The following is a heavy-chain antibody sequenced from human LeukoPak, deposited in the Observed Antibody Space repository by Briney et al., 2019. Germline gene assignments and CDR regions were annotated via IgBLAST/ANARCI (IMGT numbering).Heavy chain of an antibody. CDR2: IGGSGGST. CDR3: AKLRDGDPVGYFDH. D-gene: IGHD4-17*01. V-gene: IGHV3-23*01. CDR1: GFTFSSYA. Sequence: PGGSLRLSCAASGFTFSSYAMSWVRQAPGKGLEWVSAIGGSGGSTYYADSVKGRFTISRDNSKNTLYLQMNSLRAEDTVVYYCAKLRDGDPVGYFDHWGQGTLVTVSS. J-gene: IGHJ4*02.